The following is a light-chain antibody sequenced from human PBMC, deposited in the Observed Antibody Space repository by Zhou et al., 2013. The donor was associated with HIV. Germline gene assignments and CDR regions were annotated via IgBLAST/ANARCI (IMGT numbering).Light chain of an antibody. Sequence: AIQLTQSPSSLSASVRDKVTITCRASQDITRALAWYQQKPGKAPHLLIFDASSLEDGAPSRFSGSGSGTHFTLTISSLQPEDFAFYYCQQFHTYPLTFGQGHDW. CDR1: QDITRA. CDR2: DAS. V-gene: IGKV1-13*02. J-gene: IGKJ5*01. CDR3: QQFHTYPLT.